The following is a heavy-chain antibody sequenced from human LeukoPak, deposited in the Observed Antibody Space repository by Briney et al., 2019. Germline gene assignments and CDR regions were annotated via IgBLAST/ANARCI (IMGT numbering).Heavy chain of an antibody. D-gene: IGHD4-23*01. J-gene: IGHJ4*02. CDR3: ARDRGKDYFDS. V-gene: IGHV3-33*01. Sequence: GTSLRLSCTTSGLTFTSHGFHWLRQVVGKRLEWVAFVRNDGSDTYRANSVKGRFSVSRDDSKNTLYPQMNSLRPEDTAIYYCARDRGKDYFDSWGQGTQVTVSS. CDR2: VRNDGSDT. CDR1: GLTFTSHG.